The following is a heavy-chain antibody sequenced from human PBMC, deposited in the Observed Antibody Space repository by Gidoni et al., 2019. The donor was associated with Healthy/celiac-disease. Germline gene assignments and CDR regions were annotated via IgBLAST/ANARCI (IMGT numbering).Heavy chain of an antibody. D-gene: IGHD6-13*01. Sequence: QVQLQQWGAGLLKPSETLSLTCAVYGGSFSGYYWSWIRQPPGKGLEWIGEINHSGSTNYNPSLKSRVTISVDTSKNQFSLKLSSVTAADTAVYYCARSIAAAGVFYYGMDVWGQGTTVTVSS. V-gene: IGHV4-34*01. CDR3: ARSIAAAGVFYYGMDV. CDR2: INHSGST. CDR1: GGSFSGYY. J-gene: IGHJ6*02.